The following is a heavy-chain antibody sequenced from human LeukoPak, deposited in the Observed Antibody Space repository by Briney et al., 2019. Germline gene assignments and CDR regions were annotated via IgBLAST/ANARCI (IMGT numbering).Heavy chain of an antibody. J-gene: IGHJ6*03. CDR2: INPNGGDT. V-gene: IGHV1-2*02. CDR1: GYTFNAYY. Sequence: ASVKVSCKASGYTFNAYYMHWVRQAPGQGLEWMGRINPNGGDTNYAQKFGGRVTMTTDTTISTAYMELSNLRSDDTAVYFCARSAAQCTNGVCYTGYYMDVWGKGTTVTVSS. D-gene: IGHD2-8*01. CDR3: ARSAAQCTNGVCYTGYYMDV.